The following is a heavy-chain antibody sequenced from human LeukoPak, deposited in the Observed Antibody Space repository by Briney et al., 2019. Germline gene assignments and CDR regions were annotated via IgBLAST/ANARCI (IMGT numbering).Heavy chain of an antibody. Sequence: SETLSLTXAVSGYSISSGYYWGWIRQPPGKGLEWIGSIYHSGSTYYNPSLKSRVTISVDTSKNQFSLKLSSVTAADTAVYYCARLGITIFGLAYYFDYWGQRTLVTVSS. V-gene: IGHV4-38-2*01. CDR2: IYHSGST. J-gene: IGHJ4*02. CDR1: GYSISSGYY. D-gene: IGHD3-3*01. CDR3: ARLGITIFGLAYYFDY.